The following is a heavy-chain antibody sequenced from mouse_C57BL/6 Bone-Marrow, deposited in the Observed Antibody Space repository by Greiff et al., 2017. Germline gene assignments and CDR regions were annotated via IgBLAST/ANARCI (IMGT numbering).Heavy chain of an antibody. CDR1: GFNIKNTY. D-gene: IGHD2-10*01. J-gene: IGHJ4*01. V-gene: IGHV14-3*01. CDR2: IDPANGNT. Sequence: LVESVAELVRPGASVKLSCTASGFNIKNTYMHWVKQRPEQGLEWIGRIDPANGNTKYAPKFQGKATITADTSSNTAYLQLSSLTSEDTAIYYCAPSYYGKRGVYAMDYWGQGTSVTVSS. CDR3: APSYYGKRGVYAMDY.